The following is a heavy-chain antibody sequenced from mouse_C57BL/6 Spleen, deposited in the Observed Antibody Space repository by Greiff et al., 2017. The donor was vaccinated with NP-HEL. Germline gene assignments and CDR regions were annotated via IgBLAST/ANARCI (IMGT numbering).Heavy chain of an antibody. CDR3: ALLRSRAWFAY. D-gene: IGHD1-1*01. CDR1: GYTFTSYW. CDR2: IDPSDSYT. V-gene: IGHV1-69*01. Sequence: QVQLQQPGAELVRPGASVKLSCKASGYTFTSYWMHWVKQRPGQGLEWIGEIDPSDSYTNYNQKFKGKSTLTVDKSSSTAYMQLSSLTSEDSAVYYCALLRSRAWFAYWGQGTLVTVSA. J-gene: IGHJ3*01.